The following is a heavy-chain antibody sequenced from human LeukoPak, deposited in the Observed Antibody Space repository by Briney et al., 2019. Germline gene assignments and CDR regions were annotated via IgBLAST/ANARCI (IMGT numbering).Heavy chain of an antibody. CDR1: GFTLSGYF. CDR3: ARDRGWRSSGYLYYFDF. CDR2: IKGDGSEK. J-gene: IGHJ4*02. Sequence: PRGSLRLSCAASGFTLSGYFMSWVRQAPGEGLEWVASIKGDGSEKYYVDSVKGRFTISRDNAKNSLYLQMNSLRAEDTAVYYCARDRGWRSSGYLYYFDFWGQGTLVTVSS. D-gene: IGHD3-22*01. V-gene: IGHV3-7*01.